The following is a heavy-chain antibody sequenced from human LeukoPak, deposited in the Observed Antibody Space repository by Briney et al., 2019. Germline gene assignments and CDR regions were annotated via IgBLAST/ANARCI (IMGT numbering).Heavy chain of an antibody. CDR2: ISDSGGNT. Sequence: GGSLRLSCAASGFTFDSYAMSWVRQAPWERLQWVSGISDSGGNTYYADSVRGRFTISRDNSKNTLYLQMNSLRAEDTAVYYCARHRSSWLIDYWGQGTLVTVSS. V-gene: IGHV3-23*01. D-gene: IGHD6-6*01. CDR3: ARHRSSWLIDY. J-gene: IGHJ4*02. CDR1: GFTFDSYA.